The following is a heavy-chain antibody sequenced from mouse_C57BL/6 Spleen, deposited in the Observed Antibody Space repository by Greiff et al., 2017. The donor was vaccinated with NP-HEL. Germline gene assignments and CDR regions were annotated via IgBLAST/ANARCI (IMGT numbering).Heavy chain of an antibody. Sequence: DVQLQESGPGLVKPSQSLSLTCSVTGYSITSGYYWNWIRQFPGNKLEWMGYISYDGSNNYNPSLKNRISITRDTSKNQFFLKLNSVTTEDTATYYCARDRAYDGLPFDYWGQGTTLTVSS. J-gene: IGHJ2*01. CDR1: GYSITSGYY. CDR3: ARDRAYDGLPFDY. V-gene: IGHV3-6*01. D-gene: IGHD1-1*01. CDR2: ISYDGSN.